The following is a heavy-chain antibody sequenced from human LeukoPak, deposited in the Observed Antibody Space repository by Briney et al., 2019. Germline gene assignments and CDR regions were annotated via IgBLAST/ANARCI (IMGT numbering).Heavy chain of an antibody. Sequence: PGGSLRLSCAASGFTFSSYGMHWVRQAPGKGLEWVAVIWYDGSNKYYADSVKGRFTISRDNSKNTLYLQMNSLRAEDTAVYYCARDLDCWWYFDYWGPGTLVTVSS. CDR3: ARDLDCWWYFDY. CDR1: GFTFSSYG. V-gene: IGHV3-33*01. J-gene: IGHJ4*02. D-gene: IGHD2-15*01. CDR2: IWYDGSNK.